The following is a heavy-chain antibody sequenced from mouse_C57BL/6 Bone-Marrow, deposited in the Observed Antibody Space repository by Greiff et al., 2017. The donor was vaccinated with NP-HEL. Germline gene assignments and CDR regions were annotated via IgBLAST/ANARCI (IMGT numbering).Heavy chain of an antibody. CDR1: GFTFSSYA. CDR3: ARETTVVDY. D-gene: IGHD1-1*01. V-gene: IGHV5-4*01. J-gene: IGHJ2*01. Sequence: EVQRVESGGGLVKPGGSLKLSCAASGFTFSSYAMSWVRQTPEKRLEWVATISDGGSYTYYPDNVKGRFTISRDNAKNNLYLQMSHLKSEDTAMYYWARETTVVDYWGQGTTLTGAS. CDR2: ISDGGSYT.